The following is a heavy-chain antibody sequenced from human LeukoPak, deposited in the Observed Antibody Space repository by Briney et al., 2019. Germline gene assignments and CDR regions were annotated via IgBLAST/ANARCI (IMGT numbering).Heavy chain of an antibody. J-gene: IGHJ3*02. CDR3: ARPRRYCSGGSCYWGAFDI. V-gene: IGHV4-30-2*01. Sequence: PSETLSLTCAVSGGSISSGGYSWSWIRQPPGKGLEWIGYIYHSGSTNYNPSLKSRVTISVDTSKNQFSLKLSSVTAADTAVYYCARPRRYCSGGSCYWGAFDIWGQGTMVTVSS. D-gene: IGHD2-15*01. CDR1: GGSISSGGYS. CDR2: IYHSGST.